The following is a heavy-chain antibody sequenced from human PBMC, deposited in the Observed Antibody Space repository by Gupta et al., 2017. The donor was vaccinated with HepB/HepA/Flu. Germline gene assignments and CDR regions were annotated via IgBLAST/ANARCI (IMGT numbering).Heavy chain of an antibody. J-gene: IGHJ6*03. Sequence: QLQLQESGPGLVKPSETLSLTCTVSGGSIGPSSHYWGWIRQPPGKGLEWIGGIYYSGSNFYNPSLKSRLTISIDTSKNQFSLKLSSVTAADTAVYYCARGAGTTYYYYYYMDVWGKGTTVTVSS. CDR3: ARGAGTTYYYYYYMDV. CDR2: IYYSGSN. CDR1: GGSIGPSSHY. D-gene: IGHD1-14*01. V-gene: IGHV4-39*01.